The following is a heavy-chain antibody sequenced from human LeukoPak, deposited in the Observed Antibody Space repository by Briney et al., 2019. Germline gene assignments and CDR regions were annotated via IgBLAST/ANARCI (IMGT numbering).Heavy chain of an antibody. J-gene: IGHJ6*02. D-gene: IGHD1-26*01. CDR2: IYYSGST. V-gene: IGHV4-59*12. CDR1: GGSISSDY. Sequence: SETLSLTCTVSGGSISSDYWSWIRQPPGKGLEWIGYIYYSGSTDYNPSLKGRVIISVDTSKKRFSLKLSSVTAADSAVYYCARRSLLRTVGYYYALDVWGQGTTVTVSS. CDR3: ARRSLLRTVGYYYALDV.